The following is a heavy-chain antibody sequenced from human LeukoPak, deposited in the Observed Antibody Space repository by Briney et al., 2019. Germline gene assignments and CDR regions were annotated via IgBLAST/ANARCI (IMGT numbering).Heavy chain of an antibody. CDR2: ISSSSSYI. J-gene: IGHJ5*02. CDR3: ARDRAAAGVPPRRRFVP. Sequence: GGSLRLSCAASGFTFSSYSMNWVRQAPGKGLEWVSSISSSSSYIYYADSVKGRFTISRDNAKNSLYLQMNSLRAEDTAVYYCARDRAAAGVPPRRRFVPWGQGTLVTVSS. CDR1: GFTFSSYS. D-gene: IGHD6-13*01. V-gene: IGHV3-21*01.